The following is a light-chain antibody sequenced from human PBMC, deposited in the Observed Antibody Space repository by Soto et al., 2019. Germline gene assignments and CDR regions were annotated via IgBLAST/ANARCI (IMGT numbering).Light chain of an antibody. J-gene: IGKJ1*01. CDR1: QSVSSSY. Sequence: EIVLTQSPGPLSLSPGERATLSCRASQSVSSSYLAWYQQKPGQAPRLLIYGASNRATGVPDRFSGRGSGTDFTLTSSRLEPEDFAVYYCQQYGSSPRTFGQGTKVDIK. CDR2: GAS. CDR3: QQYGSSPRT. V-gene: IGKV3-20*01.